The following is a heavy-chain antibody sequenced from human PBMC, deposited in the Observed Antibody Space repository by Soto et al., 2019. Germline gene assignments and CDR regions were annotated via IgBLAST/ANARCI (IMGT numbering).Heavy chain of an antibody. D-gene: IGHD3-10*01. V-gene: IGHV3-23*01. CDR2: ISGSGGST. CDR3: AKEGGRGVSDVKSRYFDY. CDR1: GFTFSSYA. Sequence: EVQLLESGGGLVQPGGSLRLSCPASGFTFSSYAMSWVRQAPGKGLGWVSAISGSGGSTYYAGSVKGRFTISRDNSKTTLNLQMNSLRAEDTAVYDGAKEGGRGVSDVKSRYFDYWGQGTLVTVSS. J-gene: IGHJ4*02.